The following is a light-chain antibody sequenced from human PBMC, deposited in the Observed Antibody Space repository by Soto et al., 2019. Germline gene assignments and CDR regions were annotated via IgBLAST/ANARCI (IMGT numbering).Light chain of an antibody. CDR2: GAS. Sequence: DIQMTQSPSSLSASVGDTVTITCRASQDIINHLAWYQQRPGKVPNLLIYGASTLHSGVPSRFRGSGSGTHFTLTISSLQPEDVATYYCQNYLRALGTFGQGTRLEIK. V-gene: IGKV1-27*01. CDR1: QDIINH. CDR3: QNYLRALGT. J-gene: IGKJ5*01.